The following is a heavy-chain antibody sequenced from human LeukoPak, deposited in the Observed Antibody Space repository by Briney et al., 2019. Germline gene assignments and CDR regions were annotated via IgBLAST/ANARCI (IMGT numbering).Heavy chain of an antibody. CDR2: IRYDGSNK. Sequence: PGGSLRLSCAASGFTFSSYGMHWFRQAPGKGLEWVAFIRYDGSNKYYADSVKGRFTISRDNSKNTLYLQMNSLRAEDTAVYYCAKSPSSWGLYYFDYWGQGTLVTVSS. CDR3: AKSPSSWGLYYFDY. CDR1: GFTFSSYG. J-gene: IGHJ4*02. V-gene: IGHV3-30*02. D-gene: IGHD6-13*01.